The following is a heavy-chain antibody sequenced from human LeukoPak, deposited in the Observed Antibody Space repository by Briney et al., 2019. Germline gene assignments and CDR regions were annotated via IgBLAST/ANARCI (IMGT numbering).Heavy chain of an antibody. J-gene: IGHJ4*02. CDR2: ISGSGGST. CDR1: GGSISNYY. V-gene: IGHV3-23*01. D-gene: IGHD1-20*01. CDR3: AKDRLTATPYYFDY. Sequence: PSETLSLTCTISGGSISNYYWSWVRRAPGKGLEWVSGISGSGGSTYYADSVKGRFTISRENSKDTLYLQMDCLRAEDTAVYYCAKDRLTATPYYFDYWGQGTLVTVST.